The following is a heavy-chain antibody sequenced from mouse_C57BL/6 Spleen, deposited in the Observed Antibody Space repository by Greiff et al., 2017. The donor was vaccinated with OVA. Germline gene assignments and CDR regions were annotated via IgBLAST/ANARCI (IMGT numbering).Heavy chain of an antibody. CDR1: GYTFTSYW. V-gene: IGHV1-52*01. CDR2: IDPSDSET. Sequence: VQLQQPGAELVRPGSSVKLSCKASGYTFTSYWVHWVKQRPIQGLEWIGNIDPSDSETHYNQKFKDKATLTVDKSSSTAYMQLSSLTSEYSAVYYCARSWDGKEYYYAMDYWGQGTSVTVSS. J-gene: IGHJ4*01. D-gene: IGHD2-3*01. CDR3: ARSWDGKEYYYAMDY.